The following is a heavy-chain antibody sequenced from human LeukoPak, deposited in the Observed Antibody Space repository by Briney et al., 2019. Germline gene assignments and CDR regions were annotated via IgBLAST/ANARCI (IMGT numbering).Heavy chain of an antibody. J-gene: IGHJ4*02. V-gene: IGHV3-9*01. Sequence: GGPLRLSCTTSGFTFTDYAMHWVRQVPGKGLEWVSGLSWSGETVGYADSVKGRFVISRDNAKKSLYLQMNSLRPEDTAFYYCAKGDTSSAFPYFDFWGQGTLVTVSS. CDR3: AKGDTSSAFPYFDF. CDR1: GFTFTDYA. D-gene: IGHD6-13*01. CDR2: LSWSGETV.